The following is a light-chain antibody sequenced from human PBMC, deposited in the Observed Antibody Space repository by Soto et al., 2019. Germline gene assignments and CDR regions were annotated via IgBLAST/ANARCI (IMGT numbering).Light chain of an antibody. J-gene: IGLJ1*01. Sequence: QSALTQPASVSGSPGQSITISCTGTSSDVGGYNYVSWYQQHPGKAPKLMIYDVSNRPSGVSNRFSGSKSGNTASLTISGLQAEDEADYYCSSYTSSSTSLYVFGTGTMLTVL. CDR3: SSYTSSSTSLYV. V-gene: IGLV2-14*01. CDR1: SSDVGGYNY. CDR2: DVS.